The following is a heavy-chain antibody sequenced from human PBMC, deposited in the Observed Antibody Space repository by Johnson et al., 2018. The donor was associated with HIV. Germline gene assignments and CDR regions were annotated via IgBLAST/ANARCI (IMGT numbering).Heavy chain of an antibody. J-gene: IGHJ3*02. V-gene: IGHV3-30*04. CDR3: AKDFGYPRPRDAFDI. Sequence: QVQLVESGGGVVQPGRSLRLSCAASGFTFSSYAMHWVRQAPGKGLEWVAVIWYNGSKKYYADSVKGRFTISRDNSKNTLYLQMNSLRAEDTAVYYCAKDFGYPRPRDAFDIWGQGTLVTVSS. CDR1: GFTFSSYA. CDR2: IWYNGSKK. D-gene: IGHD5-12*01.